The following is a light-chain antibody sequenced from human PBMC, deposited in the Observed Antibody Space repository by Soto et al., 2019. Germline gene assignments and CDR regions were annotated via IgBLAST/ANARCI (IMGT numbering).Light chain of an antibody. V-gene: IGKV3-15*01. CDR1: QSVSSN. Sequence: EIVMTQSPATLSVSPGERATLSCRASQSVSSNLAWYQQKPGQAPRLLIYGASTRATAIPARFGGSGSGTEFTLTISSLQSEDFAVYYCQHYHNWPLYTFGQGTKLEIK. CDR2: GAS. CDR3: QHYHNWPLYT. J-gene: IGKJ2*01.